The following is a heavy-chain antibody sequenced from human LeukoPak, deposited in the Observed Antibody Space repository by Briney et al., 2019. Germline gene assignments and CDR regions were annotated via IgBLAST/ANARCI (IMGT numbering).Heavy chain of an antibody. CDR3: AHRPNYYGSGANWFDP. Sequence: SGPTLVNPTQTLTLTCTFSGFSLSTSGVGVGWTRQPPGKALEWLALIYWNDDKRYSPSLKNRLTITKDTSKNQVVLTMTNMDPVDTATYYCAHRPNYYGSGANWFDPWGQGTLVTVSS. V-gene: IGHV2-5*01. CDR1: GFSLSTSGVG. CDR2: IYWNDDK. J-gene: IGHJ5*02. D-gene: IGHD3-10*01.